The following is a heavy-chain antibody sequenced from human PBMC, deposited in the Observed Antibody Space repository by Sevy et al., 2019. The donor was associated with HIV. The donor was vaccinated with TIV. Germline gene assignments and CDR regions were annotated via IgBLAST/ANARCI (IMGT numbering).Heavy chain of an antibody. V-gene: IGHV4-59*08. Sequence: SETLSLTCTLSGGSITSLYWNWIRQPPGKGLEWIANIYYNGHINYNPSLKSRVTLSLDTSKNQFSLRRSSVTAADTAMYYCAGENAWGRGYSWGQGTLVTVSS. D-gene: IGHD1-26*01. CDR3: AGENAWGRGYS. CDR1: GGSITSLY. J-gene: IGHJ4*02. CDR2: IYYNGHI.